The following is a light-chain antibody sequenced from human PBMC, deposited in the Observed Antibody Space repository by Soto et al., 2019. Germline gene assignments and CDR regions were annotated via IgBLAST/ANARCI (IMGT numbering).Light chain of an antibody. CDR2: GVS. V-gene: IGLV2-11*01. J-gene: IGLJ1*01. Sequence: QSALTQPRSVSGSPGQSVTISCTGTNSDVGRYKYVSWYQQKPGKAPKLIIYGVSRWPSGVPNRFSGSKSGNRASLTISGLQAEDEGDYYCCSYAGGPEVFGTGTKVTVL. CDR1: NSDVGRYKY. CDR3: CSYAGGPEV.